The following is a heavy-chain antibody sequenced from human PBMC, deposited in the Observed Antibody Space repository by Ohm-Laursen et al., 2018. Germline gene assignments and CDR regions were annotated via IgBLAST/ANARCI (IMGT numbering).Heavy chain of an antibody. D-gene: IGHD3-22*01. Sequence: SLRLSCSASGFTFSSYDMHWVRQAPGKGLEWVALISYDGSKKYYADSVKGRFTISRDNSENTLYLQMNSLRAEDTAVYYCAKDATMIVVVITVYFQHWGQGTLVTVSS. V-gene: IGHV3-30*18. CDR2: ISYDGSKK. CDR3: AKDATMIVVVITVYFQH. CDR1: GFTFSSYD. J-gene: IGHJ1*01.